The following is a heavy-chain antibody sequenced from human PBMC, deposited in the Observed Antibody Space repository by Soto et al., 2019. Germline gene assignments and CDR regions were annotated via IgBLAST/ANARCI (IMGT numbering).Heavy chain of an antibody. Sequence: QGQLQESGPGLVRPSETLSLTCTGSGDCITRYYWSWIRQSAGKGLEWMGYIHYSGITNYKPSLARRVTTPTDTPERPVSLRLRSVTAADTAVYYRASLEYYYCLDVWGKGPAFTVSS. CDR3: ASLEYYYCLDV. V-gene: IGHV4-59*12. J-gene: IGHJ6*03. CDR2: IHYSGIT. CDR1: GDCITRYY.